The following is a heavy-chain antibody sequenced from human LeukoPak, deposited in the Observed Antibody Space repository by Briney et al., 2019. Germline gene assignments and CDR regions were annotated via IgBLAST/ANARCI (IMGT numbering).Heavy chain of an antibody. Sequence: SETLSLTCTVSGGSISSYYWSWIRQPPGKGLEWIGYIYYSGSTNYNPSLKSRVTISVDTSKNQFSLKLSSVTAADTAVYYCPRPVVYYYYSSGIPSDAFDIWGQGTMVTVSS. D-gene: IGHD3-22*01. CDR3: PRPVVYYYYSSGIPSDAFDI. V-gene: IGHV4-59*08. CDR2: IYYSGST. CDR1: GGSISSYY. J-gene: IGHJ3*02.